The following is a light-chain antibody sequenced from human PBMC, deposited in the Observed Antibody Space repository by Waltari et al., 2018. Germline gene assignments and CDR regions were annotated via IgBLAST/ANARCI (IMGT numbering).Light chain of an antibody. Sequence: EIVLTQSPATLSLSPGERATLSCRTSQSVGGYLAWYQQKPGQAPRPLNFAASTRATGIPARFSGSGSGTDFTLTISSLEAEDFAIYYCQQRNKWPPHTFGQGTKLEIK. V-gene: IGKV3-11*01. CDR3: QQRNKWPPHT. CDR2: AAS. CDR1: QSVGGY. J-gene: IGKJ2*01.